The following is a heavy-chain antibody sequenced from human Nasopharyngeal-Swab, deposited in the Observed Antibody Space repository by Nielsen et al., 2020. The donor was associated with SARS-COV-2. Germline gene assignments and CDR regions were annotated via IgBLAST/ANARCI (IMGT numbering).Heavy chain of an antibody. CDR2: IWYDGSNK. D-gene: IGHD1-7*01. CDR1: GFTFSSDG. V-gene: IGHV3-33*01. Sequence: GESLKISCAASGFTFSSDGMHWVRQAPGKGLEWVAVIWYDGSNKYYAESVKGRFTISRDNSKNTLYLNMNSLSAEDTAVYYCARRDLWNYGLFYYYYYMDVCGKGTTVTVSS. J-gene: IGHJ6*03. CDR3: ARRDLWNYGLFYYYYYMDV.